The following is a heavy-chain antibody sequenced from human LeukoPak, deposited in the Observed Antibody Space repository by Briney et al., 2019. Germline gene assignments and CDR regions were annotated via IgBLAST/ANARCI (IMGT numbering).Heavy chain of an antibody. D-gene: IGHD6-13*01. CDR2: INHSGST. CDR1: GGSFSGYH. CDR3: ARGGGAAAGHYYYYMDV. V-gene: IGHV4-34*01. Sequence: SETLSLTCAVYGGSFSGYHWSWIRQPPGKGLKWIGEINHSGSTNYNPSLKSRVTISIDTSKNHFSLKLSSVTAADTAVYYCARGGGAAAGHYYYYMDVWGKGTTVTVSS. J-gene: IGHJ6*03.